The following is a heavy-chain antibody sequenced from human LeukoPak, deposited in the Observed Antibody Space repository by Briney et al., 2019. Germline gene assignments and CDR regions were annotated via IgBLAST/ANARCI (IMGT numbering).Heavy chain of an antibody. CDR1: GFTFDDYA. J-gene: IGHJ4*02. CDR3: ASGPSYYDSSGYYLVSPFDY. V-gene: IGHV3-43*02. CDR2: ISGDGGST. Sequence: GGSLRLSCAPSGFTFDDYAMHWVRQAPGKGLEWVSLISGDGGSTYYADSVKGRFTISRDNSKNSLYLQMNSLRTEDTALYYCASGPSYYDSSGYYLVSPFDYWGQGTLVTVSS. D-gene: IGHD3-22*01.